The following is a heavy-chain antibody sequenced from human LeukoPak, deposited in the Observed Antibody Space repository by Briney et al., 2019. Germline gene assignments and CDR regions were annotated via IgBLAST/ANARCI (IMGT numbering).Heavy chain of an antibody. CDR3: ARDGTYYYDSSGYYYQY. CDR1: GFTFSSRD. V-gene: IGHV3-30*03. CDR2: ISYDGSNK. J-gene: IGHJ4*02. Sequence: TGRSLRLSCAASGFTFSSRDMHWVRQAPGKGLEGVAVISYDGSNKYYADSVKGRFTIARDNSKNTLYLQMNSLRAEDTAVYYCARDGTYYYDSSGYYYQYWGQGTLVTVSS. D-gene: IGHD3-22*01.